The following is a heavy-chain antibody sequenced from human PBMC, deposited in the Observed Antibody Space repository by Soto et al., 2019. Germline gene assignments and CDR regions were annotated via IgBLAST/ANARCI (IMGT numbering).Heavy chain of an antibody. CDR1: GFTFSSYA. Sequence: GGSLRLSCAASGFTFSSYAMSWVRQAPGKGLEWVSAISGSGGSTYYADSVKGRFTISRDNSKNTLYLQMNSLRAEDTAVYYCAKDPPLFTRDTPLAYCGGDCRGYWGQGTLVTVSS. V-gene: IGHV3-23*01. D-gene: IGHD2-21*02. CDR3: AKDPPLFTRDTPLAYCGGDCRGY. CDR2: ISGSGGST. J-gene: IGHJ4*02.